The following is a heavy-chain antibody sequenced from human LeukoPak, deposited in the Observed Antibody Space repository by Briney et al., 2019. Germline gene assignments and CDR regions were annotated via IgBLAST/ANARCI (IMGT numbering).Heavy chain of an antibody. CDR2: IWYDGTNK. CDR1: GFXFNNYG. D-gene: IGHD3-10*01. Sequence: GRSLRLSCAASGFXFNNYGMHWVRQAPGKGLEWVALIWYDGTNKYYGDSVKGRFTISRDNSKNTLYLQMNSLRAEDTAVYYCARGRFGELSVATFDIWGQGTMVTVSS. CDR3: ARGRFGELSVATFDI. V-gene: IGHV3-33*01. J-gene: IGHJ3*02.